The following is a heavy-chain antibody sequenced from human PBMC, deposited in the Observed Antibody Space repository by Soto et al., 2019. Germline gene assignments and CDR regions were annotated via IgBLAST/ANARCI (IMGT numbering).Heavy chain of an antibody. CDR2: IYYSGST. J-gene: IGHJ4*02. V-gene: IGHV4-59*01. D-gene: IGHD3-22*01. CDR1: GGSISSYY. Sequence: QVQLQESGPGLVKPSETLSLTCTVSGGSISSYYWSWIRQPPGKRLEWIGYIYYSGSTNYNPSLKSRVTISVDTSKNQFSLKLSSVTAADTAVYYCARGLLVDYWGQGTLVTVSS. CDR3: ARGLLVDY.